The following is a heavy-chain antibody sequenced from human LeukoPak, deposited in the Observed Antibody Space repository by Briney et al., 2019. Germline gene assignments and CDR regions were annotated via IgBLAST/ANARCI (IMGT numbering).Heavy chain of an antibody. Sequence: GESLKISCKGSGYSFTSYWIGWVRQMPGKGLEWMGIIYPGDSDTRYSPSFQGQVTISADKSISTAYLQWSSLKASDTAMYYCARHDIAVAGRGGFDYWGQGTLVTVSS. CDR2: IYPGDSDT. D-gene: IGHD6-19*01. CDR1: GYSFTSYW. CDR3: ARHDIAVAGRGGFDY. V-gene: IGHV5-51*01. J-gene: IGHJ4*02.